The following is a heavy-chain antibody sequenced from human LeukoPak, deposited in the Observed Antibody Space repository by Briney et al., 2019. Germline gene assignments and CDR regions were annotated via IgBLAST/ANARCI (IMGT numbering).Heavy chain of an antibody. J-gene: IGHJ3*02. CDR1: GFTFSSYS. Sequence: PGGSLRLSRAASGFTFSSYSMNWVRQAPGKGLEWVSYISSSSSTIYYADSVKGRFTISRDNAKNSLYLQMNSLRDEHTAVYYCARDLLLWFGETKDAFDIWGQGTMVTVSS. CDR2: ISSSSSTI. CDR3: ARDLLLWFGETKDAFDI. D-gene: IGHD3-10*01. V-gene: IGHV3-48*02.